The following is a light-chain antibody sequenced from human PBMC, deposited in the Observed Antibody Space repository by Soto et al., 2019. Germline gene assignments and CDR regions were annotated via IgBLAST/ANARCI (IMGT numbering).Light chain of an antibody. Sequence: DIQMTQSPTSLSASVGDRVTITCRASQGIRNFVAWYQQKPGKPPKLLIYAASTLQSGVPSRFSGSGSGPDFPLTISSLQPEDVATYSCQKYSSVPVFGPGTKVEI. CDR3: QKYSSVPV. J-gene: IGKJ3*01. CDR1: QGIRNF. V-gene: IGKV1-27*01. CDR2: AAS.